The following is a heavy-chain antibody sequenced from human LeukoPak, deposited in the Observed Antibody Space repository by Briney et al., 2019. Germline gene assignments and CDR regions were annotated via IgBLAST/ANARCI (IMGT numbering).Heavy chain of an antibody. V-gene: IGHV4-34*01. Sequence: SETLSLTCAVYGGSFSGYYWSWLRQPPGKGLEWIGEINHSGSTNYNPSLKSRVTISVDTSKNQFSLKLSSVTAADTAVYYCARDYYGGNNFDYWGQGTLVTVSS. CDR3: ARDYYGGNNFDY. CDR1: GGSFSGYY. D-gene: IGHD4-23*01. CDR2: INHSGST. J-gene: IGHJ4*02.